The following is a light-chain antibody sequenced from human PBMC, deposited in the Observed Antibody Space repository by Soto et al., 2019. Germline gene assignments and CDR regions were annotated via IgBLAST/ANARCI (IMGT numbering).Light chain of an antibody. CDR3: NSYTSSNTRV. CDR1: SSDVGGYSR. V-gene: IGLV2-14*01. CDR2: EVS. J-gene: IGLJ1*01. Sequence: QSVLTQPASVSGSPGQPITISCTGTSSDVGGYSRVSWYQHHPGKAPKLMIYEVSDRPSGVSNRFSGSKSGNTASLTISGLQAEDEADYYCNSYTSSNTRVFGTGTKV.